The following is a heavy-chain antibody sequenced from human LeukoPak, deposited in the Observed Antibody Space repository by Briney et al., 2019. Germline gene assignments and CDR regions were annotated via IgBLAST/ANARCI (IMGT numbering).Heavy chain of an antibody. D-gene: IGHD2-2*01. CDR1: GFSISGYY. CDR3: ARESPPGRYCSSTSCYVFDY. CDR2: ICTSRGT. Sequence: SETLCLTCAVSGFSISGYYLSWIRQPAGKGLEWIGRICTSRGTNYNHSLKSRVTMSVDTSNNQFSLKLNSVTAADTDVYYWARESPPGRYCSSTSCYVFDYWGQGTLITVSA. J-gene: IGHJ4*02. V-gene: IGHV4-4*07.